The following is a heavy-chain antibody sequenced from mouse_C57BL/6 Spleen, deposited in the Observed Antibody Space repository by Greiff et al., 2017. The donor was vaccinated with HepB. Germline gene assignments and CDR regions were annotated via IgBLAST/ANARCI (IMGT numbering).Heavy chain of an antibody. V-gene: IGHV1-64*01. CDR2: IHPNSGST. CDR3: ARRGYDYDVGFDY. Sequence: QVQLQQSGAELVKPGASVKLSCKASGYTFTSYWMHWVKQRPGQGLEWIGMIHPNSGSTNYNEKFKSKATLTVDKSSSTAYMQLSSLTSEDSVVYYCARRGYDYDVGFDYWGQGTTLTVSS. J-gene: IGHJ2*01. D-gene: IGHD2-4*01. CDR1: GYTFTSYW.